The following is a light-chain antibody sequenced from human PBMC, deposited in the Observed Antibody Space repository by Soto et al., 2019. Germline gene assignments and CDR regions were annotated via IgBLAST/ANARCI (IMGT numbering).Light chain of an antibody. V-gene: IGKV2-28*01. CDR3: MQSLPGRT. Sequence: IVMTQSPLSLPVTPGEPASISCRSSQSLLHSNGYIYLDWFLQKPGQSPQLLIYMGSNRASGVPDWFSGSGSGTAFTLEISRVEAEDAGIYYCMQSLPGRTIAGGTQVEIK. J-gene: IGKJ4*01. CDR2: MGS. CDR1: QSLLHSNGYIY.